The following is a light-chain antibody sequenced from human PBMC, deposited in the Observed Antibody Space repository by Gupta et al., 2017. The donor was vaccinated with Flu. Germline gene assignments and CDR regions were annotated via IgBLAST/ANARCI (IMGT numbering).Light chain of an antibody. J-gene: IGKJ2*01. CDR2: GAS. V-gene: IGKV3-20*01. Sequence: GASNRATGIPDRFSGSGSETDFTLTINRLEPEDFAVDYCQQYAFGQGTKLEITFGQGTKLEIK. CDR3: QQYAFGQGTKLEIT.